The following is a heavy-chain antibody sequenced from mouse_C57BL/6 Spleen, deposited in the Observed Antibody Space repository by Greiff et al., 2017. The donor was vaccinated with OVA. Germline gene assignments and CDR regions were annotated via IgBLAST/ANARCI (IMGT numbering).Heavy chain of an antibody. CDR1: GFAFSDYG. CDR2: ISSGGSTN. D-gene: IGHD1-1*01. J-gene: IGHJ4*01. Sequence: EVKLMESGGGLVKPGGSLKLSCAASGFAFSDYGMHWVRQAPEKGLEWVANISSGGSTNYYADTVKGRFIISRDNAKNTLFLKMTSLRSEDTAMYYCASGYYVSSPYAMDYWGQGTSVTVSS. V-gene: IGHV5-17*01. CDR3: ASGYYVSSPYAMDY.